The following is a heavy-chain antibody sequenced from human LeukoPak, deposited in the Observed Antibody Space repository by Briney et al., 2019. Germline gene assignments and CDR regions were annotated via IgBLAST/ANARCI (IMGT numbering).Heavy chain of an antibody. CDR2: ISYDGSNK. CDR3: AGHFGAWHYFDY. CDR1: GFIFSSYA. Sequence: GGSLRLSCAASGFIFSSYAIHWVRQAPGKGLEWVATISYDGSNKYADSVKGRFTISRDNSKNTLYLQMNSLRAEDTAVYYCAGHFGAWHYFDYWGQGTLVTVSS. D-gene: IGHD3-3*01. J-gene: IGHJ4*02. V-gene: IGHV3-30*04.